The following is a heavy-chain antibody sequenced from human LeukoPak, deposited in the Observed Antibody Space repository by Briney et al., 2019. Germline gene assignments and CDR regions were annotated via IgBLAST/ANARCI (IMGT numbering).Heavy chain of an antibody. CDR1: GGSISSSSYY. V-gene: IGHV4-39*01. Sequence: SETLSLTCTVSGGSISSSSYYWGWIRQPPGKGLEWIGSIYYSGSTYYNPSLKSRVTISVDTSKNQFSLKLSSVTAADTAVYYCAKGGDFWSGYWHYWGQGTLVTVSS. CDR3: AKGGDFWSGYWHY. CDR2: IYYSGST. D-gene: IGHD3-3*01. J-gene: IGHJ4*02.